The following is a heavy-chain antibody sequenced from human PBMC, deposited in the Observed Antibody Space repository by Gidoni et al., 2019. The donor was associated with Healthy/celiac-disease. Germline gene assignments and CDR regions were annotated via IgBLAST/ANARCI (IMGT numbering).Heavy chain of an antibody. CDR2: IYYSGST. CDR1: GGSIRSYY. D-gene: IGHD2-15*01. CDR3: ARGKGSGGVNWFDP. Sequence: QVQLQESGPGLVKPSETLSLTCTVSGGSIRSYYWSWIRQPPGKGLEWIGYIYYSGSTNYNPSLKSRVTIAVDTSKNQFSLKLSSGTAADTAVYYCARGKGSGGVNWFDPWGQGTLVTVSS. J-gene: IGHJ5*02. V-gene: IGHV4-59*01.